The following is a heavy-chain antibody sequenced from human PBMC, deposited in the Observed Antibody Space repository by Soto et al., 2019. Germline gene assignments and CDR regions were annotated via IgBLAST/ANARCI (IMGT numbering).Heavy chain of an antibody. J-gene: IGHJ6*02. CDR1: GGSISGYY. CDR2: MYNTGST. CDR3: ARDLWGYCGTDCYPLDV. Sequence: QVQLQESGPGLVKPSETLSLTCTVSGGSISGYYWSWIRQPPGKGLEWIGYMYNTGSTVYNPSFKSRVNIAVDTPKNQFSLKLNSVTAAETGVYYCARDLWGYCGTDCYPLDVWGQGTTVNVSS. D-gene: IGHD2-21*02. V-gene: IGHV4-59*01.